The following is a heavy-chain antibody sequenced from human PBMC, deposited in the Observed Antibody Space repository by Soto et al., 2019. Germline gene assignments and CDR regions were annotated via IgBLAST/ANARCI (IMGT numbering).Heavy chain of an antibody. CDR1: GYTFTCYY. Sequence: WVKVACQASGYTFTCYYLHSVRLAPGQPLEWMGWINPNSGGTNYAQKLQGWVTMTRDTSISTAYMELSRLRSDDTALYYCARESGSYYAGSENWFDPWGQGSLDSVTS. CDR2: INPNSGGT. CDR3: ARESGSYYAGSENWFDP. D-gene: IGHD1-26*01. V-gene: IGHV1-2*04. J-gene: IGHJ5*02.